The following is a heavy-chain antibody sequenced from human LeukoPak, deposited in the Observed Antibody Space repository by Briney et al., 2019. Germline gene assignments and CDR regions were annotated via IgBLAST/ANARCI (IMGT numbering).Heavy chain of an antibody. Sequence: ASVKVSCKASGYTFTSYDINWVRQATGQGLEWMGWINPNSGGTNYAQKFQGRVTMTRDTSISTAYMELSRLRSDDTAVYYCAREMGDTAMVISFFDWYFDLWGRGTLVTVSS. J-gene: IGHJ2*01. D-gene: IGHD5-18*01. V-gene: IGHV1-2*02. CDR1: GYTFTSYD. CDR3: AREMGDTAMVISFFDWYFDL. CDR2: INPNSGGT.